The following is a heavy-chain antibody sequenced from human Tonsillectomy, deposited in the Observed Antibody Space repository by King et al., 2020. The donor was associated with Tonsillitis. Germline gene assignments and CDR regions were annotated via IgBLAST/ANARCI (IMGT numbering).Heavy chain of an antibody. CDR1: GYSFTSYW. J-gene: IGHJ3*02. CDR2: IYPGDSET. D-gene: IGHD3-10*01. CDR3: ASAGGSGSYDHDDAFDI. Sequence: QLVQSGAEVKKPGESPKISCKGSGYSFTSYWIGWVRQMPGKGLEWMGIIYPGDSETRYSPSFQGQVTISADKSISTAYLQWSSLKASDTATYYCASAGGSGSYDHDDAFDIWGQGTMVTVSS. V-gene: IGHV5-51*01.